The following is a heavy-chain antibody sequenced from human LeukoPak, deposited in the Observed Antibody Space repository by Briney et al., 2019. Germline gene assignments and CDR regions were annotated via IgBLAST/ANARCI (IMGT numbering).Heavy chain of an antibody. CDR1: GYSISSGYY. CDR2: IYHSGST. Sequence: SETLSLTCTVSGYSISSGYYWGWIRQPPGKGLEWIGSIYHSGSTYYNPSLKSRVTISVDTSKNQFSLKLSSVTAADTAVYYCARGEAAPRNWGQGTLVTVSS. D-gene: IGHD6-13*01. V-gene: IGHV4-38-2*02. J-gene: IGHJ4*02. CDR3: ARGEAAPRN.